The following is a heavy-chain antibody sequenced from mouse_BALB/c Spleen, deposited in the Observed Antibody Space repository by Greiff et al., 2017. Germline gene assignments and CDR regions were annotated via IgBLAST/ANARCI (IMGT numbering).Heavy chain of an antibody. J-gene: IGHJ4*01. CDR1: GFSLTSYG. Sequence: QVQLQQSGPGLVQPSQSLSITCTVSGFSLTSYGVHWVRQSPGKGLEWLGVIWSGGSTDYNAAFISRLSISKDNSKSQVFFKMNSLQADDTAIYYCARNDGYYGILDYWGQGTSVTVSS. CDR2: IWSGGST. V-gene: IGHV2-4-1*01. D-gene: IGHD2-3*01. CDR3: ARNDGYYGILDY.